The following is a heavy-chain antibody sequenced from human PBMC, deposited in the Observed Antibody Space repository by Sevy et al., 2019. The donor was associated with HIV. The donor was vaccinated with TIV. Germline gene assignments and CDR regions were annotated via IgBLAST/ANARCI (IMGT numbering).Heavy chain of an antibody. CDR2: ISSSSSYI. D-gene: IGHD2-2*01. V-gene: IGHV3-21*01. J-gene: IGHJ6*02. Sequence: GGSLRLSCAASGFTFSSYSMNWVRQAPGKGLEWVSSISSSSSYIYYADSVKGRFTISRDNAKNSLYLQMNSLRAEDTAVYYCARDVVPAAMLCYYYGMDVWGQGTTVTVSS. CDR1: GFTFSSYS. CDR3: ARDVVPAAMLCYYYGMDV.